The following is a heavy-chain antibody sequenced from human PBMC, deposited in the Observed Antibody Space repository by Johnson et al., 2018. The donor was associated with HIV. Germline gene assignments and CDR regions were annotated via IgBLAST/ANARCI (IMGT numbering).Heavy chain of an antibody. CDR2: INQDGSEK. CDR3: AKSDCSGGSCYSVWRHAFDI. J-gene: IGHJ3*02. D-gene: IGHD2-15*01. Sequence: VQLVESGGGLVQPGGSLRLSCVVSGFPFSSFWMHWVRQTPGKGLEWVANINQDGSEKYYADSVRGRFTISRDNSKNTLSLQMNSLRAEDTAVYYCAKSDCSGGSCYSVWRHAFDIWGQGTMVTVSS. V-gene: IGHV3-7*01. CDR1: GFPFSSFW.